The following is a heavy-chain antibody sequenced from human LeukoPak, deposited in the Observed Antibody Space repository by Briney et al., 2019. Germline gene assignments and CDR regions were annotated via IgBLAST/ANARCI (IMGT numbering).Heavy chain of an antibody. D-gene: IGHD6-25*01. Sequence: QTGRSLRLSCAASGFTFSTYAMHWVRQAPGKGLEWVAVISYDGSSKYYADSVKGRFTISRDNSKNTLYLQMNSLRAEDTAVYYCARDSWGSGIFDYWGQGTLVTVSS. CDR1: GFTFSTYA. CDR2: ISYDGSSK. J-gene: IGHJ4*02. V-gene: IGHV3-30*04. CDR3: ARDSWGSGIFDY.